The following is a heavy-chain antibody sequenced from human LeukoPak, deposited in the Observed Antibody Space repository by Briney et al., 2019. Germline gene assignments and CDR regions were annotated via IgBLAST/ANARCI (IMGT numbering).Heavy chain of an antibody. CDR1: GGSISGYY. V-gene: IGHV4-59*08. CDR2: IYDSGST. CDR3: ARHYGP. D-gene: IGHD3-10*01. J-gene: IGHJ4*02. Sequence: SETLSLTCTVSGGSISGYYWSWIRQPSGKGLEWIGYIYDSGSTNYNPSLKSRVTISVDTSKNQFSLKLNSVTATDTAVYYCARHYGPWGQGTLVTVSS.